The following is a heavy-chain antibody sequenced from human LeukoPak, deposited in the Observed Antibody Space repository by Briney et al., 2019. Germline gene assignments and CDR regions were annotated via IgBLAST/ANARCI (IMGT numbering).Heavy chain of an antibody. CDR2: ISYDGSNK. CDR3: AKDHQQWLVRYFDY. Sequence: GGSLRLSCAASGFTFSSYGMHWVRQAPGKGLEWVAVISYDGSNKYYADSVEGRFTISRDNSKNTLYLQMNSLRAEDTAVYYCAKDHQQWLVRYFDYWGQGTLVTVSS. D-gene: IGHD6-19*01. J-gene: IGHJ4*02. V-gene: IGHV3-30*18. CDR1: GFTFSSYG.